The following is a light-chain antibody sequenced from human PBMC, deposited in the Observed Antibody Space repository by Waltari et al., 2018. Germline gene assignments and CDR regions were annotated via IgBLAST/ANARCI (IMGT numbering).Light chain of an antibody. CDR3: QQYDKWPPRYT. V-gene: IGKV3-15*01. CDR2: AAS. CDR1: QSVTTN. Sequence: TQSPATLSVSPGETATLSCRASQSVTTNLAWYQQKLGQAPRLLIFAASTRATGVPVRFSGSGFGTEFTLSISSLQSEDFAVYYCQQYDKWPPRYTFGPGTRVEIK. J-gene: IGKJ4*02.